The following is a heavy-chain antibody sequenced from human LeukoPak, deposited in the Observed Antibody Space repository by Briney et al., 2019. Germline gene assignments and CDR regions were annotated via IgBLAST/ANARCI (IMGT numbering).Heavy chain of an antibody. D-gene: IGHD3-16*01. CDR3: ARLGENY. J-gene: IGHJ4*02. CDR1: GYTFTGYY. Sequence: ASVKVSCKASGYTFTGYYMHWVRQAPGQGLEWMGWMNPNSGNTGYAQKFQGRVTMTRNTSISTAYMELSSLRSEDTAVYYCARLGENYWGQGTLVTVSS. V-gene: IGHV1-8*02. CDR2: MNPNSGNT.